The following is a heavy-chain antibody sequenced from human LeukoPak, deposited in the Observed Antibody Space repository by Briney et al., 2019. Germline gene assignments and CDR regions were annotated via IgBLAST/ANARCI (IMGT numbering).Heavy chain of an antibody. CDR2: IRSDGINK. V-gene: IGHV3-30*02. CDR3: ARGGYYYDSSGYLDY. D-gene: IGHD3-22*01. CDR1: GFTFSNYG. J-gene: IGHJ4*02. Sequence: GGSLRLSCAASGFTFSNYGMHWVRQAPGKGLEWVAFIRSDGINKYHAGSVKGRFTISRDNSKNTLYLQMNSLRAEDMALYYCARGGYYYDSSGYLDYWGQGTLVTVSS.